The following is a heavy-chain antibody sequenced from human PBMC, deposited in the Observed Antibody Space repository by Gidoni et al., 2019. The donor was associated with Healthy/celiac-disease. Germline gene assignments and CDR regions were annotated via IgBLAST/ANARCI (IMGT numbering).Heavy chain of an antibody. CDR1: GFTFSSYA. J-gene: IGHJ4*02. D-gene: IGHD3-10*01. Sequence: QVQLVESGGGVVQPGRSLRLSCAASGFTFSSYAMHWVRQAPGKGLEGVEVISYDGSNKYYADSVKGRFTISRDNSKTTLYLQMNSLRAEDTAVYYCARDRAPTQHFDYWGQGTLVTVSS. CDR3: ARDRAPTQHFDY. V-gene: IGHV3-30-3*01. CDR2: ISYDGSNK.